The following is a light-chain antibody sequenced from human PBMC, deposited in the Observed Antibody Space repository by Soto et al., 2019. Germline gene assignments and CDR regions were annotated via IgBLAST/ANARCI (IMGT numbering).Light chain of an antibody. CDR3: QQRDDWVS. CDR1: QSVRSY. Sequence: ETVLTQSPATLSLSPGDTATLSCRASQSVRSYFVWYQQKPGQAPRLLIYGASTRATGIPARFSGSGSGTDFTLTISSLEPEDFAVYYCQQRDDWVSFGGGTKVDIK. J-gene: IGKJ4*01. V-gene: IGKV3-11*01. CDR2: GAS.